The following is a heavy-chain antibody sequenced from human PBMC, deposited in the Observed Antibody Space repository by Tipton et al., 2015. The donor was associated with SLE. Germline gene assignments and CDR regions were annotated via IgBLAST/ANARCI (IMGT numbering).Heavy chain of an antibody. J-gene: IGHJ4*02. CDR1: GYTFTSYY. V-gene: IGHV1-46*01. CDR2: INPSGGST. Sequence: QLVQSGAEVKKPGASVKVSCKASGYTFTSYYMHWVRQAPGQGLEWMGIINPSGGSTSYAQKFQGRVTMTRDTSTSTVYMELSSLRSEDTAVYYCAREGLEYCSSTSCPWDYWGQGTLVTVPS. CDR3: AREGLEYCSSTSCPWDY. D-gene: IGHD2-2*01.